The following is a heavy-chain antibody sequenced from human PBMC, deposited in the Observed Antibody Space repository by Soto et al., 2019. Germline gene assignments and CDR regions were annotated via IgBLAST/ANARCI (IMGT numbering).Heavy chain of an antibody. CDR1: GYTFTSYG. V-gene: IGHV1-18*01. Sequence: QVQLVQSGTEVKRPGASVKVSCKASGYTFTSYGISWVRQAPGQGLEWMGWISPYNGKTNYAQKVQGRVTMATDTSTSAAYMELRSLTSDDTAVYYCPRVTPDRHDSSGRPIFSYWGQGTLVTVSS. CDR2: ISPYNGKT. CDR3: PRVTPDRHDSSGRPIFSY. D-gene: IGHD3-22*01. J-gene: IGHJ4*02.